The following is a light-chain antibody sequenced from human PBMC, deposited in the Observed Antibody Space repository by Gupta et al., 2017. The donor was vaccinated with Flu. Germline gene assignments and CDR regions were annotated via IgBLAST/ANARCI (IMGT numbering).Light chain of an antibody. Sequence: YVLTQSPSVSVAPGQTARISCGGNKIESKSVHWFQQRPGQAPVLVIYDNSDRPSGIPERFSGSNSGNPATLTISRVEAGDEADYYCQVWDNNSEHVVFGGGTKLTVL. CDR3: QVWDNNSEHVV. CDR2: DNS. J-gene: IGLJ2*01. V-gene: IGLV3-21*02. CDR1: KIESKS.